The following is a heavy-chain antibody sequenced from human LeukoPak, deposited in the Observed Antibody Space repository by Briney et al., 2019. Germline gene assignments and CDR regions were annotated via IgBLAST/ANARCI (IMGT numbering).Heavy chain of an antibody. CDR1: GFTFSSYA. D-gene: IGHD1-14*01. J-gene: IGHJ5*02. CDR2: ISGSGGST. CDR3: ATLTGNRWFDP. Sequence: GGSLRLSCAASGFTFSSYAMSWVRQAPGKGLEWVSAISGSGGSTYYTDSVKGRFTISRDNSKNTLYLQMNSLRAEDTAVYYCATLTGNRWFDPWGQGTLVTVSS. V-gene: IGHV3-23*01.